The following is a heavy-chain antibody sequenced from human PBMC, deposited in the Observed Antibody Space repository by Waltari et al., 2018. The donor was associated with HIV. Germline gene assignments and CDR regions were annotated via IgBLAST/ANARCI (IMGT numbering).Heavy chain of an antibody. D-gene: IGHD3-22*01. CDR3: ARSSGQEYYFHGMHV. Sequence: QVQLQESGPGLVKPSETLSLTCTASGGSISTSGYYWGWICQPPGMGLQWIGIIYYTGATTYNPSLRRGVTISVDTSNNQFSLKLTTVTAADTAVYYCARSSGQEYYFHGMHVWGQGTTVTVSS. J-gene: IGHJ6*02. V-gene: IGHV4-39*01. CDR1: GGSISTSGYY. CDR2: IYYTGAT.